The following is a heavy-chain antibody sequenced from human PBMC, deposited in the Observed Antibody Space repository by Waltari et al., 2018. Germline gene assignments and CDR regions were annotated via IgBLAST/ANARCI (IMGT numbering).Heavy chain of an antibody. Sequence: QVQLQQWGAGLLKPSETLSLTCAVSGGSFSGYYWSWIRQPQGKGLEWIGEINHSGSTNYNPSLKSRVTISVDTSKNQFSLKLSSVTAADTAVYYCARDGLTTVTWGQGTLVTVSS. D-gene: IGHD4-17*01. CDR2: INHSGST. CDR1: GGSFSGYY. CDR3: ARDGLTTVT. J-gene: IGHJ4*02. V-gene: IGHV4-34*01.